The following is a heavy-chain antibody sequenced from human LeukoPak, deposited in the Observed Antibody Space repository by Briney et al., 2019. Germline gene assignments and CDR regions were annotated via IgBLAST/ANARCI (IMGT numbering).Heavy chain of an antibody. V-gene: IGHV3-73*01. J-gene: IGHJ4*02. CDR3: TRLTGDDCSSTCCRDY. Sequence: GGSLKLSCAASGFTFRGSAMHWVRQASGKGLEWVGRIRSKANSYATAYAASVKGRFTISRDDSKNTAYLQMNSLKTEDTAVYYCTRLTGDDCSSTCCRDYWGQGTLVTASS. CDR2: IRSKANSYAT. CDR1: GFTFRGSA. D-gene: IGHD2-2*01.